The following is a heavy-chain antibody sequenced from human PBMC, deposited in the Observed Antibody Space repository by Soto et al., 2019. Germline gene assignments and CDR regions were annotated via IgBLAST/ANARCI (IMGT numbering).Heavy chain of an antibody. CDR2: INAGNGNT. V-gene: IGHV1-3*05. Sequence: QVQLVQSGAEEKKPGASVKVSCKASGYTFTSYAMHWVRQAPGQRLEWMGWINAGNGNTKYSQKFQGRVIITRDTSAGTAYMELSSLRSEDTAVYYCARSIVVVTALDYWGQGTLVTVSS. D-gene: IGHD2-21*02. CDR3: ARSIVVVTALDY. J-gene: IGHJ4*02. CDR1: GYTFTSYA.